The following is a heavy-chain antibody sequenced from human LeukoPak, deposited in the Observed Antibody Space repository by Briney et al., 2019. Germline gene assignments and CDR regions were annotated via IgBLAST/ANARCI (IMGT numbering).Heavy chain of an antibody. Sequence: PGGSLRLSCAASGFTFSTYAMSWVRQAPGKGLEWVSTISGTGGSTYYADSVKGQFTISRDNSKNTVYLQMNSLRAEDTAVYFCAKDIWDNRNYLEFDYWGEGTLVTVSS. V-gene: IGHV3-23*01. D-gene: IGHD1-7*01. J-gene: IGHJ4*02. CDR2: ISGTGGST. CDR1: GFTFSTYA. CDR3: AKDIWDNRNYLEFDY.